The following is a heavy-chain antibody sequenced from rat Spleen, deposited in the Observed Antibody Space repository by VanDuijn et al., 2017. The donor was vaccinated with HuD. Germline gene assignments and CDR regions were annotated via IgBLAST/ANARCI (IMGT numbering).Heavy chain of an antibody. D-gene: IGHD1-6*01. V-gene: IGHV4-2*01. CDR2: ISEDSSTI. Sequence: EVKLVESGGGLVQPGRSLRLSCAASGFNFNDYWMGWVRQAPGKGLEWIGEISEDSSTINYSPSLKDRFTISRDSAQNTLYLQMSKLGSEDTAIYYCAREYTTDYYYFRLVMDAWGQGASVTVSS. CDR1: GFNFNDYW. J-gene: IGHJ4*01. CDR3: AREYTTDYYYFRLVMDA.